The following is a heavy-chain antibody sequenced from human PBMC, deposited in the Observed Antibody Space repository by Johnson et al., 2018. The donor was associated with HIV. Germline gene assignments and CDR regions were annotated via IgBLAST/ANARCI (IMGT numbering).Heavy chain of an antibody. J-gene: IGHJ3*02. V-gene: IGHV3-48*03. Sequence: VQLVESGGGLVQPGGSLRLSCAASGFRFSSYEMNWVRQAPGKGLEWVSYISSSGSTIYYADSVKGRFTISRDNAKNSLYLQMNSLRAEDTAVYYCARGPTYYADPFAFDIWGQGTMVTVSS. CDR1: GFRFSSYE. D-gene: IGHD4-17*01. CDR2: ISSSGSTI. CDR3: ARGPTYYADPFAFDI.